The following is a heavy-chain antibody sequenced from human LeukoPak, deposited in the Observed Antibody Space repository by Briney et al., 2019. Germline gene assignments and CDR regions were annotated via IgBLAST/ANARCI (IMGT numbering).Heavy chain of an antibody. Sequence: ASVKVSCKVSGYTLTELSMHWVRQAPGKGLEWMGGFDPEDGETIYAQKFQGRVTMTEDTSTDTAYMELSSLRSEDTAVYYCAKGGSSGWRGSYYFDYWGQGTLVTVSS. J-gene: IGHJ4*02. CDR1: GYTLTELS. CDR3: AKGGSSGWRGSYYFDY. V-gene: IGHV1-24*01. CDR2: FDPEDGET. D-gene: IGHD6-19*01.